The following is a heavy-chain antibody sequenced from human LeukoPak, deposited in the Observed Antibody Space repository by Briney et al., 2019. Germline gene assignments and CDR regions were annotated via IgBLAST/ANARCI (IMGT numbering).Heavy chain of an antibody. CDR2: VSYDGSNK. V-gene: IGHV3-30*04. D-gene: IGHD6-19*01. J-gene: IGHJ6*02. CDR1: GFSFSSYA. CDR3: ARDQWLGPTYYSYYGMDV. Sequence: GGSLRLSCAASGFSFSSYAMHWVRQAPGKGLEWVAVVSYDGSNKYYADSVKGRFTISRDNSKNTLYLQMNSLRAEDTAVYYCARDQWLGPTYYSYYGMDVWGQGTTVTVSS.